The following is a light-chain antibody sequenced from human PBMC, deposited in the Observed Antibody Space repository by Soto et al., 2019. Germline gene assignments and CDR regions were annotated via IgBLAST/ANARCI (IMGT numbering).Light chain of an antibody. CDR2: SAS. CDR3: QHYNNAPYT. CDR1: QGISNY. J-gene: IGKJ2*01. Sequence: DIQMTQSPSSLSASVGDRVTITCRASQGISNYLAWYQQKPGKVPKLLIYSASTLQSGVPSRLSGSGSGTDFTLTSSSLEPEDVATYYCQHYNNAPYTFGQGTKLEIK. V-gene: IGKV1-27*01.